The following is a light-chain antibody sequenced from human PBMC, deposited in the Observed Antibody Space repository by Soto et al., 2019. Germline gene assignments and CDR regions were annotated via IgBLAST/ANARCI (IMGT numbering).Light chain of an antibody. CDR3: SSYTSSSTLV. Sequence: ALTQPASVSGSPGQSITISCTGSSSDVGGYNYVSWYQQHPGKAPKLMIYEVSNRPSGISNRFSGSKSGNTASLTLSGLQDEEEAAYYCSSYTSSSTLVFGGGTKVTV. V-gene: IGLV2-14*01. J-gene: IGLJ2*01. CDR1: SSDVGGYNY. CDR2: EVS.